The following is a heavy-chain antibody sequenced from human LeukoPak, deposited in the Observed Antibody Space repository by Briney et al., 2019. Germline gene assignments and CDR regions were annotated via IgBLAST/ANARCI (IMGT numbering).Heavy chain of an antibody. D-gene: IGHD3-10*01. CDR3: ARDFNYYGSGSFWFDP. Sequence: SETLSLTCTVSGGSVSSNSYYWSWIRQPPGKGLEWIGYIHYSGSTNYNPSLKSRVTISIDTSKYQFSLKLSSVTAADTAVYYCARDFNYYGSGSFWFDPRGQGTLVTVSS. CDR1: GGSVSSNSYY. CDR2: IHYSGST. V-gene: IGHV4-61*01. J-gene: IGHJ5*02.